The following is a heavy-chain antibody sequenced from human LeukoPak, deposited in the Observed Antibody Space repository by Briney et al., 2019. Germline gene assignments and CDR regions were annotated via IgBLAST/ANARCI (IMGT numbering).Heavy chain of an antibody. V-gene: IGHV1-24*01. CDR3: ARGGLYYYDSSGYVGAFDI. CDR2: FDPEDGET. D-gene: IGHD3-22*01. CDR1: GYTLTELS. J-gene: IGHJ3*02. Sequence: ASVKVSCKVSGYTLTELSMHWVRQAPGKGLEWMGGFDPEDGETIYAQKFQGRVTMTEDTSTDTAYMELSSLRSEDTAVYYCARGGLYYYDSSGYVGAFDIWGQGTMVTVSS.